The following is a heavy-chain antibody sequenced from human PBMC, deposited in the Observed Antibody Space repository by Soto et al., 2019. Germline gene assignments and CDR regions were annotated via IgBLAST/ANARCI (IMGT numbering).Heavy chain of an antibody. J-gene: IGHJ6*02. D-gene: IGHD6-13*01. CDR1: GFTFSSYA. CDR3: AKKVAAAARAYYYYGMDV. Sequence: GGSLRLSCAASGFTFSSYAMSWVRQAPGKGLEWVSAISGSGGSTYYADSVKGRFTISRDNSKNTLYLQMNSLRAEDTAVYYCAKKVAAAARAYYYYGMDVWGQGTTVTVSS. CDR2: ISGSGGST. V-gene: IGHV3-23*01.